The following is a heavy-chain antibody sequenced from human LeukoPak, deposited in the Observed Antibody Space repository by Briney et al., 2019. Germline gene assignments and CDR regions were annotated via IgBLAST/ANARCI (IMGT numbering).Heavy chain of an antibody. CDR3: ARGDYGGNSGYYYGLDV. CDR1: GGSTSGYY. D-gene: IGHD4-23*01. V-gene: IGHV4-59*08. J-gene: IGHJ6*02. Sequence: SETLSLTCTVSGGSTSGYYWNWIRQPPGKGLEWIGYIYYSGSTSYNPSLKSRVTISVDTSKNQFSLNLTSLTAADTAVYYCARGDYGGNSGYYYGLDVWGQGTTVTVSS. CDR2: IYYSGST.